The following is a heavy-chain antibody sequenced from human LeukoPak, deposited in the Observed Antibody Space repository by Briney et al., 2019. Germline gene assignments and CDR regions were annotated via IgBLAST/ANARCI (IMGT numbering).Heavy chain of an antibody. CDR2: INDSGTT. Sequence: SETLSLTCAVYGGSLSGYYWNCIRQSPGKVLEWIGEINDSGTTNYNPSLKSRATISIDRSRKQFSLRLTSVTAADTAVYYCARFPCSGDSCYSGIRAFDIWGQGTTVIVSS. D-gene: IGHD2-15*01. CDR1: GGSLSGYY. V-gene: IGHV4-34*01. J-gene: IGHJ3*02. CDR3: ARFPCSGDSCYSGIRAFDI.